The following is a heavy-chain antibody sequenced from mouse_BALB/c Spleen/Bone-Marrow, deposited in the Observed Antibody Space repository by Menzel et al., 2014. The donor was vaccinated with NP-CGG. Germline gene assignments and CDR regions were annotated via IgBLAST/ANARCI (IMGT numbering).Heavy chain of an antibody. CDR2: IRNKANGYTT. D-gene: IGHD1-1*01. CDR3: ARDRGGLLHDY. V-gene: IGHV7-3*02. CDR1: GFTFTDYY. Sequence: EVMQVESGGGLVQPGGSLRLSCATSGFTFTDYYMSWVRQPPGKALEWLVFIRNKANGYTTEYSASVKGRFTISRDNSQSILYLQMNTLRAEDSATYYCARDRGGLLHDYWGQGTTLTVSS. J-gene: IGHJ2*01.